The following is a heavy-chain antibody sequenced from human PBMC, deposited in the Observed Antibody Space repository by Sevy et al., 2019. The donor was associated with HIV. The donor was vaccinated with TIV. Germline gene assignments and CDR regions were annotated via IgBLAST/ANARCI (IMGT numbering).Heavy chain of an antibody. J-gene: IGHJ4*02. V-gene: IGHV3-23*01. CDR2: FSFGCGQI. CDR1: EFTFRDYS. Sequence: GGSLRLSCVASEFTFRDYSRSWVRQAPGKGLEWVSTFSFGCGQINYADSVKGRFTISRDNSKNSFYLQMNNLRAEDTAIYFCAREGCTKPHDYWGQGTLVTVSS. CDR3: AREGCTKPHDY. D-gene: IGHD2-8*01.